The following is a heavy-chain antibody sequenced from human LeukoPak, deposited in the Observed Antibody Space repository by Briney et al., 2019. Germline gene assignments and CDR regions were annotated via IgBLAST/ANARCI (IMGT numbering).Heavy chain of an antibody. D-gene: IGHD6-19*01. CDR3: ARGSGWYLP. Sequence: SETLSLTCTVSGDSISSYYWSWIRQPPGKRLEWIGYVSYSGSTSYNPSLKSRVTISADMSKNQFSLKLTSVTTADTAVYYCARGSGWYLPWGQGTLVTVSS. V-gene: IGHV4-59*13. J-gene: IGHJ5*02. CDR2: VSYSGST. CDR1: GDSISSYY.